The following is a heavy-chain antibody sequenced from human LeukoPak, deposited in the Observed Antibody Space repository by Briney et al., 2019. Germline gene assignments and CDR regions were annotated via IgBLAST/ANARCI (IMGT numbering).Heavy chain of an antibody. CDR2: ISYIGST. Sequence: SETLSLTCTVSGGSISSYYWSWIRQPPGKGLEWIGYISYIGSTNYNPSLKSRVTISVDTSKNQFSLKLSSVTAADTDVYYCARGPYSSSWVREGWFDPWGQGTLVTVSS. J-gene: IGHJ5*02. V-gene: IGHV4-59*01. CDR1: GGSISSYY. CDR3: ARGPYSSSWVREGWFDP. D-gene: IGHD6-13*01.